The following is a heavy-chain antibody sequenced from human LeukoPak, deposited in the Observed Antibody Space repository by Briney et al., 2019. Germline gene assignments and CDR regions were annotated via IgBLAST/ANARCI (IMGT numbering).Heavy chain of an antibody. CDR1: GGSIRSGSHY. V-gene: IGHV4-39*02. D-gene: IGHD3-22*01. CDR3: AKRDDSGGNLVDL. J-gene: IGHJ4*02. Sequence: SETLSLTCTVSGGSIRSGSHYWVWIRQPPGKGLEWIASIYYSGSTYYNSSLENRVTISIDTSKNHFSLRLRSLSAADTSVYYCAKRDDSGGNLVDLWGQGTLVTVSS. CDR2: IYYSGST.